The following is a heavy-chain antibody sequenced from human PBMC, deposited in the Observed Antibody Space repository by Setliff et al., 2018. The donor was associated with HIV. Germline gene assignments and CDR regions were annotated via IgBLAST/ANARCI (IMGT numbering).Heavy chain of an antibody. CDR3: ARGVTHPPPFGAFDI. Sequence: PSETLSLTCTVSGGSISSGSYYWSWIRQPAGKGLEWIGQIYTSGSTNYNPSLKSRVTISVDTSKNQFSLKLRFVTAADTAFYYCARGVTHPPPFGAFDIWGLGTLVTVSS. J-gene: IGHJ3*02. V-gene: IGHV4-61*09. CDR2: IYTSGST. D-gene: IGHD5-18*01. CDR1: GGSISSGSYY.